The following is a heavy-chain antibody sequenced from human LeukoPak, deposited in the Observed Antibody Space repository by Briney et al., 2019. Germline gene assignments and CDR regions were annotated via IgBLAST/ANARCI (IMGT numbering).Heavy chain of an antibody. CDR3: TRVITMIVHGFDY. CDR1: GFSFSRAW. D-gene: IGHD3-22*01. Sequence: GGSLRLSCAASGFSFSRAWMSWVRQAPGKGLEWVGFIRSKAYGGTTEYAASVKGRFTISRDDSKSIAYLQMNSLKTEDTAVYYCTRVITMIVHGFDYWGQGTLVTVSS. V-gene: IGHV3-49*04. CDR2: IRSKAYGGTT. J-gene: IGHJ4*02.